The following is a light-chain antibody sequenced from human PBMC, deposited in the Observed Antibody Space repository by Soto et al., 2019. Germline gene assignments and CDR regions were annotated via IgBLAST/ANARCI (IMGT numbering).Light chain of an antibody. J-gene: IGKJ1*01. CDR1: QSVSSSY. CDR3: QHYGTSPTWT. CDR2: GAS. V-gene: IGKV3-20*01. Sequence: DIVLTQSPGTLSLSPGERATLSCRASQSVSSSYLAWYQQKPGQAPRLLIYGASSRATGIPDRFSGGGSGTDFTLTISRLWPEDVVVYYCQHYGTSPTWTFGQGTKVEIK.